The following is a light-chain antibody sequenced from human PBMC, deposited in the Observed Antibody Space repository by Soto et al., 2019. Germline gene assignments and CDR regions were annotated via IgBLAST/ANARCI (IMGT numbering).Light chain of an antibody. J-gene: IGKJ4*01. V-gene: IGKV3-20*01. CDR1: QSVSSSY. Sequence: EIVLTQSPGTLSLSPGQRTTLSCRGSQSVSSSYLAWYQQKPGQAPRLLIYGASIRATGIPDRFSGSVSGTDFTLTISRLEPEDFAVYYCQQYGGSPLITFGGGTKVEIK. CDR3: QQYGGSPLIT. CDR2: GAS.